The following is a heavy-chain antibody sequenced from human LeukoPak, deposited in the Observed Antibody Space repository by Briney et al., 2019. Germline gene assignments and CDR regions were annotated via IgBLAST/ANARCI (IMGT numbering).Heavy chain of an antibody. D-gene: IGHD3-3*01. V-gene: IGHV4-39*01. CDR3: ARTIFGVVRYFDY. Sequence: SETLSLTCTVYGGSINSSSYYWGWSRQPPGKGLEWIGSINYSGSTYYNPSLKSRVIISVDTPKNQFSLKVNSVTAADTAVYYCARTIFGVVRYFDYWGQGTLVTVSS. CDR2: INYSGST. J-gene: IGHJ4*02. CDR1: GGSINSSSYY.